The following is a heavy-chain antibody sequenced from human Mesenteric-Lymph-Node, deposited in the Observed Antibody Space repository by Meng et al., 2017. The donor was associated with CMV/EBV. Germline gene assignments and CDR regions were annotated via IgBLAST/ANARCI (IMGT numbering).Heavy chain of an antibody. D-gene: IGHD2-15*01. CDR2: ISPSIGTYK. V-gene: IGHV3-21*01. CDR1: GFIFSSYK. Sequence: GGSLRLSCTVSGFIFSSYKINWVRQAPGKGLEVVSHISPSIGTYKSYAHSVMGRFIISRDNAKNSLYLQMNDLRVEDTAIYYCARAPEGKTGGDIWGQGTMVTVSS. J-gene: IGHJ3*02. CDR3: ARAPEGKTGGDI.